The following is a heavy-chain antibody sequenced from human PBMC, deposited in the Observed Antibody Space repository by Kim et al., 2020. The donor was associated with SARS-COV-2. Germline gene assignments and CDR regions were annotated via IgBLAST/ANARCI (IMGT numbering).Heavy chain of an antibody. Sequence: VKGRFTISRDNSKNTLYLQMNTLRADDTALYYCSKVVSLDDILWYSGIDVWGQGTTVTVSS. J-gene: IGHJ6*02. V-gene: IGHV3-23*01. CDR3: SKVVSLDDILWYSGIDV. D-gene: IGHD2-21*01.